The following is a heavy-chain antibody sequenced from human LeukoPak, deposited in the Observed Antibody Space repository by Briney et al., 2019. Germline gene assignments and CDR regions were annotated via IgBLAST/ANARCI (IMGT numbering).Heavy chain of an antibody. CDR1: GFTFSSYA. CDR2: ISGSGGST. V-gene: IGHV3-23*01. Sequence: PGGSLRLSCAASGFTFSSYAMSWVRQAPGKGLEWVSAISGSGGSTYYADSVKGRFTISRDNSKNTLYLQMNSLRAEDTAVYYCAKEQEGTEYYYDSSGYPGYAFDIWGQGTMVTVSS. D-gene: IGHD3-22*01. CDR3: AKEQEGTEYYYDSSGYPGYAFDI. J-gene: IGHJ3*02.